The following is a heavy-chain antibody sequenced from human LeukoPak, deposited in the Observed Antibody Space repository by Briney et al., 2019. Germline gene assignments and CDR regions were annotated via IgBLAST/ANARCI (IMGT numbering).Heavy chain of an antibody. Sequence: GGSLRLSCAASGFTFSGAWXHXXXXXXXXXXXXXXRINDDGSSTRHADSVKGRFTISRDNAKNTLCLQMNSLRAEDTAVYYCARVSGPGMNEYYHLWGQGTLVTVSS. CDR2: INDDGSST. V-gene: IGHV3-74*01. J-gene: IGHJ4*02. CDR3: ARVSGPGMNEYYHL. CDR1: GFTFSGAW. D-gene: IGHD2-2*01.